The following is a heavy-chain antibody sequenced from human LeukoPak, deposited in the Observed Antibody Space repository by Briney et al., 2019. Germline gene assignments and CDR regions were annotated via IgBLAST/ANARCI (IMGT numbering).Heavy chain of an antibody. CDR3: ARAEALKFRDFDY. V-gene: IGHV3-7*02. CDR1: GLTLSNYW. J-gene: IGHJ4*02. Sequence: PGGSLRLSCAVSGLTLSNYWMNWVRQAPGKGLEWVANINPDGGEERYVDSVKGRFTISRDNARNSLYLQMNSLRAEDTAIYYCARAEALKFRDFDYWGQGTLVTVSS. CDR2: INPDGGEE.